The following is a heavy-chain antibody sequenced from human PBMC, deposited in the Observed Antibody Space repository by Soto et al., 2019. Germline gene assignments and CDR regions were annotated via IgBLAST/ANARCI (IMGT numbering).Heavy chain of an antibody. CDR1: GYTFTSYG. V-gene: IGHV1-18*01. J-gene: IGHJ4*02. CDR2: ISAHNGNT. CDR3: ARGRDGDY. D-gene: IGHD6-6*01. Sequence: QVHLVQSGAEVKKPGASVKVSCKASGYTFTSYGITWVRQAPGQGLEWMGWISAHNGNTDYAQKLQGRVIVTRDTSTSPAYMELRTLRADVTAVYYCARGRDGDYWGQGALVTVSS.